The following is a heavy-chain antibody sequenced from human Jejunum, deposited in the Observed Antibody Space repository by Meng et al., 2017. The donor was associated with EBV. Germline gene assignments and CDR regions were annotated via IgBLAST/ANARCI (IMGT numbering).Heavy chain of an antibody. J-gene: IGHJ4*02. V-gene: IGHV3-74*01. CDR2: INTDGSIT. CDR1: GFSFSSYW. Sequence: VQRGACGGGLVQPGGFLTLSCSASGFSFSSYWMHLFRQAPGKGLVWVSRINTDGSITNCADSVKGRFTISRDNARNTLYLQMNSLRAEDTAMYYCAKDLSWNQADYWGQGILVTVSS. CDR3: AKDLSWNQADY. D-gene: IGHD1-14*01.